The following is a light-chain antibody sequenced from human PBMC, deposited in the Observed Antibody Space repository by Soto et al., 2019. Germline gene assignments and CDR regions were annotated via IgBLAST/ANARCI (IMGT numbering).Light chain of an antibody. CDR3: QQFGDWPS. V-gene: IGKV3-15*01. J-gene: IGKJ1*01. Sequence: EIRMTQSPAILSVSPGESATLSCRASQSVSSHVVWYQQKPGQAPRLLISDSSTRATGIPARFSGSGSGTEFTLTISSLQSDDSAIYYCQQFGDWPSFGQGTKVDI. CDR1: QSVSSH. CDR2: DSS.